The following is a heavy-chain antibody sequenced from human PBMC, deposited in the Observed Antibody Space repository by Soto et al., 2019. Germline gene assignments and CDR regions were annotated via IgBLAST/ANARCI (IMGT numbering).Heavy chain of an antibody. J-gene: IGHJ6*02. V-gene: IGHV1-18*04. D-gene: IGHD6-19*01. Sequence: ASVKVSCKASGYTFTGYYMHWVRQAPGQGLEWMGWISAYNGNTNYAQKLQGRVTMTTDTSTSTAYMELRSLRSDDTAVYYCARGAVAGTNYYYYYGMDVWGQGTTVTVSS. CDR1: GYTFTGYY. CDR3: ARGAVAGTNYYYYYGMDV. CDR2: ISAYNGNT.